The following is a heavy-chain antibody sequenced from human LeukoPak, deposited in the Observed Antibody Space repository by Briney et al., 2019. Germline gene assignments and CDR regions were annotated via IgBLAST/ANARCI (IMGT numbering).Heavy chain of an antibody. J-gene: IGHJ4*02. V-gene: IGHV1-3*01. CDR1: GYTFTSYA. CDR2: INAGNGNT. D-gene: IGHD2-21*02. CDR3: ARPVVTGEYYFDY. Sequence: ASVKVSCKASGYTFTSYAMHWVRQAPGQRLEWMGWINAGNGNTKYSQKFQGRVTITRDTSASTAYMELSSLRSVDTAVYYCARPVVTGEYYFDYWGQGTLVTVSS.